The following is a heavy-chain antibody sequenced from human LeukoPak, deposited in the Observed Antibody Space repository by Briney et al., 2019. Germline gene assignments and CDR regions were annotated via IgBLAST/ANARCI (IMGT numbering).Heavy chain of an antibody. CDR2: ISSSGSTI. J-gene: IGHJ4*02. V-gene: IGHV3-11*01. D-gene: IGHD3-22*01. CDR3: AKRGVVIRVILVGFHKEAYYFDS. CDR1: GFTFSDYY. Sequence: GGSLRLSCAASGFTFSDYYMSWIRQAPGKGLGWVSYISSSGSTIYYADSVKGRFTISRDNPKNTLYLQMNSLRAEDTAVYFCAKRGVVIRVILVGFHKEAYYFDSWGQGALVTVSS.